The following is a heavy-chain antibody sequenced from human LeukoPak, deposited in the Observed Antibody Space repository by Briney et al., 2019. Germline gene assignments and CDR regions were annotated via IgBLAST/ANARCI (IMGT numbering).Heavy chain of an antibody. CDR3: ARGPTYYYDSNGSPVDY. J-gene: IGHJ4*02. Sequence: SSVTVSCKASGYTFTSYGISWVRLAPGQGLEWMGWISAYNGNTYYAQKLHGRVRMTTDTSTSTAYMELRSLRSDDTAVYYCARGPTYYYDSNGSPVDYWGQGTLVTVSS. CDR1: GYTFTSYG. CDR2: ISAYNGNT. D-gene: IGHD3-22*01. V-gene: IGHV1-18*01.